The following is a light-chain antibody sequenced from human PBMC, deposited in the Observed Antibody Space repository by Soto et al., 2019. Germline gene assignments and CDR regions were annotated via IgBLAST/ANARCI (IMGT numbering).Light chain of an antibody. CDR3: QQYSNWPRALT. CDR2: GAS. J-gene: IGKJ4*01. V-gene: IGKV3-15*01. CDR1: QSVSSN. Sequence: EIVMTQSPANLSVSPGERATLSCRASQSVSSNLAWYEQKPGQAPRLLIYGASTRATGIPARFSGSGSGTEFTLTISSLQSEDFAVYYCQQYSNWPRALTFGGGTKVEIK.